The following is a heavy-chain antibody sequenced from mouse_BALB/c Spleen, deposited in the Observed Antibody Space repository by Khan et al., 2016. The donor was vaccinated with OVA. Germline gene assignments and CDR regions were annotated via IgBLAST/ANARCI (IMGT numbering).Heavy chain of an antibody. D-gene: IGHD1-2*01. V-gene: IGHV5-6*01. J-gene: IGHJ4*01. CDR1: GFIFSSDG. CDR3: TRCISTAAGDYYAMDY. Sequence: EVELVESGGDLVKPGGSLKLSCAATGFIFSSDGMCWFRQTPAKSLEWVATISSGGSYTYYQASLKGRFTISRDTAKNTLYLQMRSLKSEDTAMYYGTRCISTAAGDYYAMDYWGQGTSVTVSS. CDR2: ISSGGSYT.